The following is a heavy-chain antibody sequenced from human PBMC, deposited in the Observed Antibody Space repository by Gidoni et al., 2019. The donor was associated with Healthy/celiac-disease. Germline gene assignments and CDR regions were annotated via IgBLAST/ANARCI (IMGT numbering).Heavy chain of an antibody. CDR1: GFTFSSYW. Sequence: CAASGFTFSSYWMSWVRQAPGKGLEWVANIKQDGSEKYYVDSVKSRFTISRDNAKNSLYLQMNSLRAEDTAVYYCARWLPPYYYYYGMDVWGQGTTVTVSS. CDR3: ARWLPPYYYYYGMDV. D-gene: IGHD5-12*01. CDR2: IKQDGSEK. V-gene: IGHV3-7*01. J-gene: IGHJ6*02.